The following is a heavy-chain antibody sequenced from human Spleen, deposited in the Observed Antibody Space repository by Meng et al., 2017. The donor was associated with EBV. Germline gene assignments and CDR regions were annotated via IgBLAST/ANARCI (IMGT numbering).Heavy chain of an antibody. J-gene: IGHJ4*02. CDR3: EREWGWEEIAFDY. Sequence: VQVVQLGPSENKPTASVNVSFKASGSTFPSNTMDWVRQAPGQPLEWMGWINDGNGHRKSPQKIQGRVTMTSNTSASTDYIELSSLRSEDAAEYYGEREWGWEEIAFDYWGQGTLVTVSS. CDR2: INDGNGHR. CDR1: GSTFPSNT. V-gene: IGHV1-3*05. D-gene: IGHD1-26*01.